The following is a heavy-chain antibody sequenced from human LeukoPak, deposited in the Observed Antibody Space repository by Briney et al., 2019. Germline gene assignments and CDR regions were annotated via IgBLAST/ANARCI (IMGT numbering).Heavy chain of an antibody. J-gene: IGHJ3*02. Sequence: KPSQTLSLTCTVSGGSISSGSYYWSWIRQPAGKGLEWIGRIYTSGSTNYNPSLKSRVTISVDTSKNQFSLKLSSVTAADTAVCYCARAHGGSCYLARVGGSCAFDIWGQGTMVTVSS. V-gene: IGHV4-61*02. D-gene: IGHD2-15*01. CDR1: GGSISSGSYY. CDR2: IYTSGST. CDR3: ARAHGGSCYLARVGGSCAFDI.